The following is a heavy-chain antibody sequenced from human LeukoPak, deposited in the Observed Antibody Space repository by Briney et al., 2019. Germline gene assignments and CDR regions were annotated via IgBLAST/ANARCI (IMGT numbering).Heavy chain of an antibody. CDR2: IRYDGGNK. D-gene: IGHD6-19*01. CDR3: AKDSSGWYRFVDY. J-gene: IGHJ4*02. Sequence: GGSLRLSCAASGFTFSSYGMHWVRQAPGKGLEWVAFIRYDGGNKYYADSVKGRFTISRDNSKNTLYLQMNSLRAEDTAVYYCAKDSSGWYRFVDYWGQGTLVTVSS. V-gene: IGHV3-30*02. CDR1: GFTFSSYG.